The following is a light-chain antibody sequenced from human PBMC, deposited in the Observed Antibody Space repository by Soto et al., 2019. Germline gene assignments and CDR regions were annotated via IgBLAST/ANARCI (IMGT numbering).Light chain of an antibody. Sequence: DIQMTQSPSSLSASVGDRVTLACRASQVISSYLAWYQQKPGKAPKLLIYAASTLQSGVPSRFSGSGSGTDFTLTVTSLQPEDFATYYCQQSYSTPITFGQGTRLEI. CDR3: QQSYSTPIT. CDR1: QVISSY. CDR2: AAS. V-gene: IGKV1-39*01. J-gene: IGKJ5*01.